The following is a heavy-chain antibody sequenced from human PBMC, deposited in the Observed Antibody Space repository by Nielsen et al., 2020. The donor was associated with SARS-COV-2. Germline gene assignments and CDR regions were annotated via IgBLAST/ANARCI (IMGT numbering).Heavy chain of an antibody. Sequence: GESLKISCAASGFTFSSYDMHWVRQATGKGLEWVSAIGTAGDTYYPGSVKGRFTISRDNAKNTLYLQMNSLRAEDTAVHYCARWFGVVPFDYWGQGTLVTVSS. J-gene: IGHJ4*02. CDR1: GFTFSSYD. D-gene: IGHD3-3*01. V-gene: IGHV3-13*04. CDR2: IGTAGDT. CDR3: ARWFGVVPFDY.